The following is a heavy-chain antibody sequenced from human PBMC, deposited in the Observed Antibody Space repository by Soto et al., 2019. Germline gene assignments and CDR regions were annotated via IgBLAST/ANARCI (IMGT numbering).Heavy chain of an antibody. V-gene: IGHV4-4*07. CDR2: IYSSGSN. J-gene: IGHJ5*02. Sequence: PSETLSLTCTVSGDSTSSTYWSWVRQPAGRGLEWIGRIYSSGSNNYNPSLESRVTMSVDTSKNQFSLTLRSVTAADTAVYFCARGYESGYTFGHDLWGQGTLVTVSS. CDR1: GDSTSSTY. D-gene: IGHD3-3*01. CDR3: ARGYESGYTFGHDL.